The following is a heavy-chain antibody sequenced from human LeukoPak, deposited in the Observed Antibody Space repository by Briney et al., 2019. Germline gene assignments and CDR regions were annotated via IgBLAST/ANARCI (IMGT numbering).Heavy chain of an antibody. D-gene: IGHD6-13*01. V-gene: IGHV3-73*01. Sequence: GGFLRLSCAASGFTLSGSAMQWVRQASGKGLEWVGRIRSKANSYATAYAASVKGRFTISRDDSKNTAYLQMNSLKTEDTAVYYCTRIIAAAGQYYFDYWGQGTLVTVSS. CDR3: TRIIAAAGQYYFDY. J-gene: IGHJ4*02. CDR2: IRSKANSYAT. CDR1: GFTLSGSA.